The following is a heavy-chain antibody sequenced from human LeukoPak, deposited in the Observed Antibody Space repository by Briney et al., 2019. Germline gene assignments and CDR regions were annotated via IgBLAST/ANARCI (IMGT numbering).Heavy chain of an antibody. D-gene: IGHD6-13*01. J-gene: IGHJ5*02. Sequence: ASVKVSCKASGYTFTSYGISWVRQAPGQGLEWMGIINPSGGSTSYAQKFQGRVTMTRDTSTSTVYMELSSLRSEDTAVYYCAKQELVQSWYWFDPWGQGTLVTVSS. CDR1: GYTFTSYG. V-gene: IGHV1-46*03. CDR2: INPSGGST. CDR3: AKQELVQSWYWFDP.